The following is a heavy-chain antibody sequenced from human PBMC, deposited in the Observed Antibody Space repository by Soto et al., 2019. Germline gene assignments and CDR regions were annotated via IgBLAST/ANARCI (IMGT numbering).Heavy chain of an antibody. V-gene: IGHV3-53*01. Sequence: GGSLRLSCAASGFTVSSNYMSWVRQAPGKGLEWVSFIYSGGSTYYADSVKGRRTISRDNSKNTLDLQMNSLRAEDTAVYYCASGLNSYGIDYWGEGTLVTVSS. D-gene: IGHD5-18*01. J-gene: IGHJ4*02. CDR2: IYSGGST. CDR3: ASGLNSYGIDY. CDR1: GFTVSSNY.